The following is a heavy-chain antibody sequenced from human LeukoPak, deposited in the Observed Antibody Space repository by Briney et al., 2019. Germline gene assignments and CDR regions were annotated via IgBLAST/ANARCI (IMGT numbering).Heavy chain of an antibody. CDR1: GFTFSRYW. V-gene: IGHV3-7*01. D-gene: IGHD3-22*01. Sequence: PGRSLRLSCAASGFTFSRYWMSWVRQAPGKGLGWVANIKEDGSEKYYVDSVKGRFTISRDNAKKSLYLQMNSLRAEDTAVYYCARDQVLAMIGVLQGAFDLWGQGTMVTVSS. CDR2: IKEDGSEK. J-gene: IGHJ3*01. CDR3: ARDQVLAMIGVLQGAFDL.